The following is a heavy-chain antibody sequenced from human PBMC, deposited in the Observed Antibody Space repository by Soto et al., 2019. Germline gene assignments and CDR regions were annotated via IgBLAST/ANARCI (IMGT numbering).Heavy chain of an antibody. D-gene: IGHD3-22*01. CDR2: IKEDGSEK. V-gene: IGHV3-7*05. J-gene: IGHJ4*02. CDR1: RFAFSNYW. CDR3: ARGVYYDRISFYRPFDS. Sequence: EVQLVASGGGLVQPGGSLSLSCEDSRFAFSNYWMSWVRQTPGRGMEWVDSIKEDGSEKRDVDSVKGRFTIARDNAKNSVSLQMSSLRAEDTAMYYCARGVYYDRISFYRPFDSWGQGNLVTVSS.